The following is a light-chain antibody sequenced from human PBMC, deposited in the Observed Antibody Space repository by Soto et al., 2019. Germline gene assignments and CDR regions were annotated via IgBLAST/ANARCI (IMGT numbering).Light chain of an antibody. J-gene: IGKJ4*01. CDR1: QSVSSY. CDR3: QQYGNSPLT. V-gene: IGKV3-11*01. Sequence: EIVLTQSPATLSLSPVERATLSGMASQSVSSYLAWYQQKPGQAPRLLIYDASNRATGIPARFSGSGSGTDFTLTISRLEPEDFAVYFCQQYGNSPLTFGGGTKVDIK. CDR2: DAS.